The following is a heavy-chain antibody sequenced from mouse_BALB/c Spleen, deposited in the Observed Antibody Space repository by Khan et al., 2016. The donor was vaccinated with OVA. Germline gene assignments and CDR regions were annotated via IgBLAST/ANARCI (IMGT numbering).Heavy chain of an antibody. D-gene: IGHD1-2*01. V-gene: IGHV1-77*01. CDR2: ISPGSGDT. CDR1: GYTFTDFY. CDR3: ARRHYFGYSFAY. J-gene: IGHJ3*01. Sequence: QVQLQQSGTELARPGASVNLSCKASGYTFTDFYINWVKQRSGQGLEWIGEISPGSGDTYYNEKFKGKATLTADKSSSTAYMQLSSLTSEASAVYFCARRHYFGYSFAYWGQGTLVTVSA.